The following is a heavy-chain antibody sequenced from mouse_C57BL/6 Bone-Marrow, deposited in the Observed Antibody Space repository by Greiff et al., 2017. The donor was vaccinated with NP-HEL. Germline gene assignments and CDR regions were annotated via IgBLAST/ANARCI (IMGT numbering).Heavy chain of an antibody. CDR2: INPSSGYT. J-gene: IGHJ2*01. CDR3: ATPPTIVSSY. CDR1: GYTFTSYT. Sequence: QVHVKQSGAELARPGASVKMSCKASGYTFTSYTMHWVKQRPGQGLEWIGYINPSSGYTKYNQKFKDKATLTADKSSSTAYMQLSSLTSEDSAVYYCATPPTIVSSYWGQGTTLTVSS. D-gene: IGHD2-12*01. V-gene: IGHV1-4*01.